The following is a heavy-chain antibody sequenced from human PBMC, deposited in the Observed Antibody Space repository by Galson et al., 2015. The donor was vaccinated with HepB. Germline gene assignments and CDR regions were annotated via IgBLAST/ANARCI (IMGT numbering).Heavy chain of an antibody. V-gene: IGHV1-2*02. Sequence: SVKVSCKASGYTLTGNYLHWVRQAPGQGLEWMGRINPNTGATMFAQKFQDRLTLTRDASVNTAYMELSSLSSDDTAVYYCAKGTTDIDYWGQGTLVTVSS. CDR2: INPNTGAT. D-gene: IGHD1-1*01. J-gene: IGHJ4*02. CDR1: GYTLTGNY. CDR3: AKGTTDIDY.